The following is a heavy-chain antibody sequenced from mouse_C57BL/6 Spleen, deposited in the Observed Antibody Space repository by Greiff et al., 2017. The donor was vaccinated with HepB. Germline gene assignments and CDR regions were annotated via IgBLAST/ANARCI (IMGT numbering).Heavy chain of an antibody. J-gene: IGHJ3*01. Sequence: VQLQQSGAELVRPGASVKLSCTASGFNIKDYYMHWVKQRPEQGLEWIGRIDPEDGDTEYAPKFQGKATMTADTSSNTAYLQLSSLTSEDAAVYYCARGYYGSSSFAYWGQGTLLTVSA. CDR2: IDPEDGDT. CDR3: ARGYYGSSSFAY. D-gene: IGHD1-1*01. V-gene: IGHV14-1*01. CDR1: GFNIKDYY.